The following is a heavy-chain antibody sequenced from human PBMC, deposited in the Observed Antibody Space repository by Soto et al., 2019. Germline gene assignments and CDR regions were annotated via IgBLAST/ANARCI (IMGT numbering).Heavy chain of an antibody. Sequence: PSETLSLTCTVSGGSISSSSYYWGWIRQPPGKGLEWIGSIYYSGSTYYNPSLKSRVTTSVDTSKNQFSLKLSSVTAADTAVYYCAGGGVRGVITRTRDYYGMDVWGQGTTVTVSS. CDR1: GGSISSSSYY. CDR3: AGGGVRGVITRTRDYYGMDV. V-gene: IGHV4-39*01. CDR2: IYYSGST. J-gene: IGHJ6*02. D-gene: IGHD3-10*01.